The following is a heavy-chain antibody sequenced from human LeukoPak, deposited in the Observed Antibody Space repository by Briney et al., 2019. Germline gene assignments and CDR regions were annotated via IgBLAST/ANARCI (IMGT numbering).Heavy chain of an antibody. CDR2: VYYSGNS. Sequence: SETLSLTCSVSGVSVGSAGYYWTWIRQPPGKGLEWIGYVYYSGNSNYNPILKSRVTMSLYPSNNQFSLKLSSVTAADTAVYYCARSQSQSGSYRYYFAYWGQGTLVAVSS. V-gene: IGHV4-61*08. CDR3: ARSQSQSGSYRYYFAY. J-gene: IGHJ4*02. CDR1: GVSVGSAGYY. D-gene: IGHD3-16*02.